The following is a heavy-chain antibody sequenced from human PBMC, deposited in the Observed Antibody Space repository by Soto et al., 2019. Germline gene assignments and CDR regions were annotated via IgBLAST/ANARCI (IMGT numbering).Heavy chain of an antibody. D-gene: IGHD3-3*01. V-gene: IGHV6-1*01. CDR3: ARGAFYDFWSGYYTPGPYFDY. J-gene: IGHJ4*02. CDR1: GDRVSSNSAA. CDR2: TYYRSKWYN. Sequence: SQTLSLTCAISGDRVSSNSAAWNWIRQSPSRGLEWLGRTYYRSKWYNDYAVSVKSRITINPDTSKNQFSLQLNSVTPEDTAVYYCARGAFYDFWSGYYTPGPYFDYWGQGTLVTVSS.